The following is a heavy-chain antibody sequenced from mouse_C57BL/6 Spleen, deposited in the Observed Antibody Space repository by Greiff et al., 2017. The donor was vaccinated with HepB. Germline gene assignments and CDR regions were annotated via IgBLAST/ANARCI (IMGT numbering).Heavy chain of an antibody. J-gene: IGHJ3*01. CDR3: TRDGPTGGIAY. CDR2: ISSGGDYI. Sequence: EVNVVESGEGLVKPGGSLKLSCAASGFTFSSYAMSWVRQTPEKRLEWVAYISSGGDYIYYADTVKGRFTISRDNARNTLYLQMSSLKSEDTAMYYCTRDGPTGGIAYWGQGTLVTVSA. V-gene: IGHV5-9-1*02. D-gene: IGHD4-1*02. CDR1: GFTFSSYA.